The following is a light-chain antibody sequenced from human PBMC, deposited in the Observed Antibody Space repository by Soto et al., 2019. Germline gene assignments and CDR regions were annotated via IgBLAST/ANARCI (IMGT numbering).Light chain of an antibody. V-gene: IGLV2-14*01. CDR1: SSDVGGYNY. CDR3: SSFTSVHTGV. CDR2: EVT. J-gene: IGLJ3*02. Sequence: QSALTRPASVSGSPGQSITISCTGTSSDVGGYNYVSWYQQHPGTAPKLMIYEVTNRPSGVSNRFSGSKSGNTASLTISALQAEDEADYYCSSFTSVHTGVFGGGTKVTVL.